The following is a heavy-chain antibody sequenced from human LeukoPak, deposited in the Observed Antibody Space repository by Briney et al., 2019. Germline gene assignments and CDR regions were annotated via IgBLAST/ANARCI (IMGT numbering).Heavy chain of an antibody. Sequence: PGGSLRLSCAASGFTFSSYAMSWVRQAPGKGLEWVSVIYSGGSTYYADSVKGRFTISRDNSKNTLYLQMNSLRAEDTAVYYCARDKRGGDYTDWGQGTLVTVSS. J-gene: IGHJ4*02. CDR3: ARDKRGGDYTD. V-gene: IGHV3-53*01. CDR1: GFTFSSYA. D-gene: IGHD4-17*01. CDR2: IYSGGST.